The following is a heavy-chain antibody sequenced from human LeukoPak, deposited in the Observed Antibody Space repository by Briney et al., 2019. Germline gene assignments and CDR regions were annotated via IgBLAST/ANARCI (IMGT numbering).Heavy chain of an antibody. V-gene: IGHV2-5*01. CDR2: IYWNDDK. J-gene: IGHJ5*02. Sequence: SGPTLVNPTPPLTLTCTFSGFSLSTSGVGVGWIRQPPVKALEWLALIYWNDDKRYSPSLKSRLTITKDTSKNQVVLTMTNMDPVDTATYYCARDYDYVWGSYFDPWGQGTLVTVSS. CDR3: ARDYDYVWGSYFDP. D-gene: IGHD3-16*01. CDR1: GFSLSTSGVG.